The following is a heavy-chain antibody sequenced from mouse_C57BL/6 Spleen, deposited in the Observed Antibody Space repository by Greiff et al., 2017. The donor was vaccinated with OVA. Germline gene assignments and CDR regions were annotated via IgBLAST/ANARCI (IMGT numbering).Heavy chain of an antibody. V-gene: IGHV1-80*01. CDR1: GYAFSSYW. Sequence: GYAFSSYWMNWVKQRPGKGLEWIGQIYPGDGDTNYNGKFKGKATLTADKSSSTAYMQLSSLTSEDSAVYFCANYYGSSPFAYWGQGTLVTVSA. CDR3: ANYYGSSPFAY. CDR2: IYPGDGDT. J-gene: IGHJ3*01. D-gene: IGHD1-1*01.